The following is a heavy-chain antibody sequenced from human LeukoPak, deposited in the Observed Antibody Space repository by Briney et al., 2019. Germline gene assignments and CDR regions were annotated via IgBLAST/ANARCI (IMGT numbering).Heavy chain of an antibody. CDR2: ISSNGGST. J-gene: IGHJ4*02. Sequence: GGSLRLSCAASGFTFSSYAMHWVRQAPGKGLEYVSAISSNGGSTCYANSVKGRFTISRDNSKNTLYLQVGSLRAEDMAVYYCARDSCSGGSCYLDYWGQGTLVTVSS. CDR3: ARDSCSGGSCYLDY. V-gene: IGHV3-64*01. D-gene: IGHD2-15*01. CDR1: GFTFSSYA.